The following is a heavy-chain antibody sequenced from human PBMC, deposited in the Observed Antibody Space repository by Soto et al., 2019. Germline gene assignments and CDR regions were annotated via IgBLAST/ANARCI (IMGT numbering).Heavy chain of an antibody. CDR3: ARDRGFVVRAPPVDY. D-gene: IGHD3-10*01. V-gene: IGHV1-18*01. J-gene: IGHJ4*02. CDR2: ISTYNGNT. Sequence: QVQLVQSGAEVKKPGASVKVSCKASGYTFTSYGISWVRQAPGQGLEWMGWISTYNGNTNYAKKLQGRVTMTTDTSTSTAYMELRSLRSDDTAVYYCARDRGFVVRAPPVDYWGQGTLVTVSS. CDR1: GYTFTSYG.